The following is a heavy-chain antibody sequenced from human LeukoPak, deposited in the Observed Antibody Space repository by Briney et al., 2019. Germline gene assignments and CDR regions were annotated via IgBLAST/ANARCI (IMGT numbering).Heavy chain of an antibody. CDR1: GGSISSYY. J-gene: IGHJ5*02. Sequence: PSETLSLTCTVSGGSISSYYWSWIRQPPGKGLEWIGYIYYSGSTNYNPSLKSRVTISVDTSKNQFSLKLRSVTAADTAVYYCARDPTVGGAINWFDPWGQGTLVTVSS. CDR3: ARDPTVGGAINWFDP. CDR2: IYYSGST. V-gene: IGHV4-59*01. D-gene: IGHD4-11*01.